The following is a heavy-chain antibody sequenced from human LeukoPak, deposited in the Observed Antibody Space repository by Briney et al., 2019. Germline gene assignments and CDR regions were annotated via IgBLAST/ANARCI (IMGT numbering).Heavy chain of an antibody. CDR3: ARALGDSSGYYYVAY. Sequence: ASVKVSCKASGYTFTSYYMHWLRQAPRQGLEWMGIINPSGGSTSYAQKFQGRVTMTRDTSTSTVYMELSSLRSEDTAVYYCARALGDSSGYYYVAYWGQGTLVTVSS. D-gene: IGHD3-22*01. CDR2: INPSGGST. V-gene: IGHV1-46*01. J-gene: IGHJ4*02. CDR1: GYTFTSYY.